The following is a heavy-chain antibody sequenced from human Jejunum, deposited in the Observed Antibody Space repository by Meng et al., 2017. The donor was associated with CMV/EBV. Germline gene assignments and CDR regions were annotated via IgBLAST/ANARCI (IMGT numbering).Heavy chain of an antibody. D-gene: IGHD3-9*01. CDR1: GFTLTNYW. Sequence: VQLVESGGGLVRPGESLSLSCAASGFTLTNYWMHWVRQVPGKGLVWVSRINADASITSYADSVKGRFIISRDNAKNTLYLQMNSLSVEDTAVYYCTRVLTGSSGQFDNWGQGALVTVSS. CDR3: TRVLTGSSGQFDN. V-gene: IGHV3-74*01. CDR2: INADASIT. J-gene: IGHJ4*02.